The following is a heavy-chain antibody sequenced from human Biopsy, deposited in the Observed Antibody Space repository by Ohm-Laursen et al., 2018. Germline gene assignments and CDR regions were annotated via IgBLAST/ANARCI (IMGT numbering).Heavy chain of an antibody. V-gene: IGHV1-46*01. Sequence: ASVKVSCKASGYSFTSYYMHWVRQAPGQGLEWMGMINPSGSTTSYPQIFQGRVTISADESTSTSYMELSSLTTEDTAIYHCARGPHSGSHSCFDYWGRGTLVTVSS. D-gene: IGHD1-26*01. CDR2: INPSGSTT. CDR3: ARGPHSGSHSCFDY. CDR1: GYSFTSYY. J-gene: IGHJ4*02.